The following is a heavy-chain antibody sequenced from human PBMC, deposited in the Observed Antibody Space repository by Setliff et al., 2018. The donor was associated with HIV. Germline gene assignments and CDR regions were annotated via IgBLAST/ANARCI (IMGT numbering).Heavy chain of an antibody. CDR3: ASRAPPNRYYDIDY. Sequence: GGSLRLSCAASGFTFSSYGMHWVRQAPGKGLEWVAFIRSDESDKHYADSVKGRFTISRDNSKNTLYLQMNSLRVEDTAVYYCASRAPPNRYYDIDYWGQGTLVTVSS. CDR1: GFTFSSYG. J-gene: IGHJ4*02. D-gene: IGHD3-22*01. V-gene: IGHV3-30*02. CDR2: IRSDESDK.